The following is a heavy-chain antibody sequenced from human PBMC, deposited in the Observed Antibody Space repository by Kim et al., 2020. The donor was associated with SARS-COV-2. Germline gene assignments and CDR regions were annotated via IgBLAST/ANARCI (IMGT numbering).Heavy chain of an antibody. J-gene: IGHJ3*02. Sequence: YAQKFQGRVTITADESTSTAYMELSSLRSEDTAVYYCARDHGAGSSAFDIWGQGTMVTVSS. CDR3: ARDHGAGSSAFDI. D-gene: IGHD3-10*01. V-gene: IGHV1-69*01.